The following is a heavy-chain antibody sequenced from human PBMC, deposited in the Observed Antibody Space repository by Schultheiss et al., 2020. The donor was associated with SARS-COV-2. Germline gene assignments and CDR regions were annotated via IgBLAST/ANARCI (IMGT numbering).Heavy chain of an antibody. J-gene: IGHJ4*02. D-gene: IGHD4-17*01. CDR2: IYYSGST. CDR3: ARGEMGDYEDY. CDR1: GGSISSGGYY. Sequence: SETLSLTCTVSGGSISSGGYYWSWIRQHPGKGLEWIGYIYYSGSTYYNPSLKSRVTISVDTSKNQFSLKLSSVTAADTAVYYCARGEMGDYEDYWGQGTLVTVSS. V-gene: IGHV4-31*03.